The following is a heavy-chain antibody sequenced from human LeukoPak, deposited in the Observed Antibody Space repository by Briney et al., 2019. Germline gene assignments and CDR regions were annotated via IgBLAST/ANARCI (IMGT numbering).Heavy chain of an antibody. J-gene: IGHJ5*02. D-gene: IGHD2-2*01. CDR3: AASTRIVVVPAAILPNWFDP. Sequence: SVKVSCKASGGTFSSYAISWVRQAPGQGLEWMGGIIPIFGTANYAQKFQGRVTITTDESTSTAYMELSSLRSEDTAVYYCAASTRIVVVPAAILPNWFDPWGQGTLVTVSS. CDR2: IIPIFGTA. CDR1: GGTFSSYA. V-gene: IGHV1-69*05.